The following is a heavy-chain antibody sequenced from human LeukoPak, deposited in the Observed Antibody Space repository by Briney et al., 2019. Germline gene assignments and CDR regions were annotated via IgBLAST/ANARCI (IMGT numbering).Heavy chain of an antibody. D-gene: IGHD2-21*02. CDR2: INHSGST. CDR1: GGSISSYY. Sequence: PSETLSLTCTVSGGSISSYYWSWIRQPPGKGLEWIGEINHSGSTNYNPSLKSRVTISVDTSKNQFSLKLSSVTAADTAVYYCARGLGPYCGGDCYSNYFDYWGQGTLVTVSS. CDR3: ARGLGPYCGGDCYSNYFDY. J-gene: IGHJ4*02. V-gene: IGHV4-34*01.